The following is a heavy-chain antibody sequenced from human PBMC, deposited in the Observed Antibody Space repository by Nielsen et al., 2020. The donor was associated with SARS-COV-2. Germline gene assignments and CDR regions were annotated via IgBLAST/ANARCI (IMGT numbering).Heavy chain of an antibody. Sequence: ASVKVSCKASGYTFTSYAMHWVRQAPGQRLEWMGWINAGNGNTKYSQKFQGRVTITRDTSASTAYMELSSLRSEDTAVYYCARVRGNLWAVAEWGFDYWGQGTLVTVSS. CDR2: INAGNGNT. J-gene: IGHJ4*02. D-gene: IGHD6-19*01. CDR3: ARVRGNLWAVAEWGFDY. V-gene: IGHV1-3*01. CDR1: GYTFTSYA.